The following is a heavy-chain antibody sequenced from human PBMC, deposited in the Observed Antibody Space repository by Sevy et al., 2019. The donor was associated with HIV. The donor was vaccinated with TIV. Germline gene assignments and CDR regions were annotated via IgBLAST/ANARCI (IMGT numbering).Heavy chain of an antibody. CDR1: GFTLRSYE. CDR3: ARGAGIVVVPAAIWFDS. CDR2: ISTIGTTI. V-gene: IGHV3-48*03. J-gene: IGHJ5*01. Sequence: GGSLRLSCAVSGFTLRSYEMNWVRQAPGKGLEWVSFISTIGTTIYYADSVKGRFTISRDNAKNSLYLQMDSLRAEDTALYYCARGAGIVVVPAAIWFDSWGQGTLVTVSS. D-gene: IGHD2-2*01.